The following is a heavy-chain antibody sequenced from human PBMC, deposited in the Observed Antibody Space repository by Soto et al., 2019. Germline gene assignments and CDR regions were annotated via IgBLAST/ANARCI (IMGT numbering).Heavy chain of an antibody. CDR1: GFTFSSYA. CDR2: ISYDGSNK. CDR3: ARGSSSARPLWRVIDY. Sequence: QVPLVESGGGVVQPGRSLRLSCAASGFTFSSYAMHWVRQAPGKGLEWVAVISYDGSNKYYADSVKGRFTISRDNSKNTLYMQMNSLRAEDTAVYYCARGSSSARPLWRVIDYWGQGTLVTVSS. V-gene: IGHV3-30-3*01. D-gene: IGHD6-6*01. J-gene: IGHJ4*02.